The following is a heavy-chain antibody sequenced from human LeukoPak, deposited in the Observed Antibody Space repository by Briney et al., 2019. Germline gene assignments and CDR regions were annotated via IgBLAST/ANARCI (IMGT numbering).Heavy chain of an antibody. Sequence: SGGSLRLSCTASGLIFRNYAMTWVRQAPRKGLEWVSTISGDGTETFYADSVKGRFTISRDNSKNTHHLQMSSLRAEDTGIYYCAKGGHYSFFDYWGQGTLVTVSS. D-gene: IGHD4-11*01. J-gene: IGHJ4*02. CDR3: AKGGHYSFFDY. CDR1: GLIFRNYA. CDR2: ISGDGTET. V-gene: IGHV3-23*01.